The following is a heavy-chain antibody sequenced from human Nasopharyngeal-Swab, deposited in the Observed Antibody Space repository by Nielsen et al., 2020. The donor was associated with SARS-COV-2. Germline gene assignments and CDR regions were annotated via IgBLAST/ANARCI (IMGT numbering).Heavy chain of an antibody. CDR3: ARAGASGESFYYYFMDV. CDR1: GFIFSFSTYS. V-gene: IGHV3-21*01. J-gene: IGHJ6*03. Sequence: LSLTCAASGFIFSFSTYSMNWVRQAPGKGLEWVSVISASSGEIYYADSVKGRFTISRDNAKNSLYLQMNSLRDEDAAVYYCARAGASGESFYYYFMDVWGKGTTVTVSS. D-gene: IGHD1-26*01. CDR2: ISASSGEI.